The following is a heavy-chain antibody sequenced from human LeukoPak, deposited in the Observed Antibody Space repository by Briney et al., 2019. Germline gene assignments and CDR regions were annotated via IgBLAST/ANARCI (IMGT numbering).Heavy chain of an antibody. V-gene: IGHV1-46*01. CDR1: GYTFTSYY. CDR3: ARDGAVAAVFDY. CDR2: INPSGGST. D-gene: IGHD6-19*01. J-gene: IGHJ4*02. Sequence: ASVKVSCKASGYTFTSYYMHWVRQAPGQGLEWMGIINPSGGSTNYAQNLQGRVTLTTDTSTSTAYMELRSLRSDDTAVYYCARDGAVAAVFDYWGQGTLVTVSS.